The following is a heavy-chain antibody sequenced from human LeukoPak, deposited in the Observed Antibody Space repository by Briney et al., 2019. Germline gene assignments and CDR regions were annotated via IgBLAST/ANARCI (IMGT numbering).Heavy chain of an antibody. D-gene: IGHD3-9*01. CDR1: GFNFQIYA. J-gene: IGHJ4*02. Sequence: GTSLRLSCAASGFNFQIYAMHWVRQAPGKGLEWVAIISYGGDNKYYADSVKGRFTISRDNSKSMLYLQMNGLRPEDTAVNYCSRDGPRDYDILTALDYWGQGTVVSVSS. CDR3: SRDGPRDYDILTALDY. V-gene: IGHV3-30*04. CDR2: ISYGGDNK.